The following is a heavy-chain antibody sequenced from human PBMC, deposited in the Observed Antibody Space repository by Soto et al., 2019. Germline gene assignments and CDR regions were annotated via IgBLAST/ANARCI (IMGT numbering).Heavy chain of an antibody. V-gene: IGHV1-3*01. J-gene: IGHJ6*02. CDR2: INGGNGNT. D-gene: IGHD6-19*01. Sequence: ASVKVSCKASGNTVPNYAIHWVRQAPGQRLEWMGWINGGNGNTYYSEHFQGRVTFTRDTSAGTVYMQLSSLTSEDTAVYYCARDRSLVFGRVAGTTTSGMDVWGQGTTVTVSS. CDR1: GNTVPNYA. CDR3: ARDRSLVFGRVAGTTTSGMDV.